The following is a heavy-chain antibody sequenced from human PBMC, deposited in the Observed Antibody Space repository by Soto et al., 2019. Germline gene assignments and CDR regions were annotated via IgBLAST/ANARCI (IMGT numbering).Heavy chain of an antibody. J-gene: IGHJ5*02. CDR1: VASISSGDYS. D-gene: IGHD2-2*01. CDR2: IYYTGTT. V-gene: IGHV4-31*03. Sequence: SETLSLTCTVSVASISSGDYSWSWIRQYPGQGLEWIGDIYYTGTTNYNPSLKSRLTISVDTSKNQFSLKLTSVTAAATAVYNGRRKGYCSKSSCFVGNSWCDPWGQGPRVT. CDR3: RRKGYCSKSSCFVGNSWCDP.